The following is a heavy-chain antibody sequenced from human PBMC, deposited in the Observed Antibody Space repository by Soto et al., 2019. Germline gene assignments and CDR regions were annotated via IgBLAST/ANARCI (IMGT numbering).Heavy chain of an antibody. CDR2: ISHSGTS. D-gene: IGHD3-9*01. V-gene: IGHV4-4*02. Sequence: QVQLQESGPGLVKPSGTLSLTCAVSGGSISSSHWWTWVRQSPGKGLEYIGEISHSGTSNSNPSLNSRVTLSLDQSKNHFSPTLTSVTAADTAVYYCARVVLTITRGAFDAWGQGTLVIVSS. CDR3: ARVVLTITRGAFDA. J-gene: IGHJ3*01. CDR1: GGSISSSHW.